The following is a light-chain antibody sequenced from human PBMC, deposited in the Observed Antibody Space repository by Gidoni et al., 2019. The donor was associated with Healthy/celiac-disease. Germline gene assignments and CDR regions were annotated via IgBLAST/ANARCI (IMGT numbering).Light chain of an antibody. J-gene: IGKJ5*01. CDR3: QQRSSWPIT. CDR2: YAS. V-gene: IGKV3-11*01. Sequence: EIVLTQSPATLSLSPGERATLACRASQSVTSYLAWYQQKPGQAPRLLIYYASNRATGIPDRFSGSGSGTDFTLTISSLEPEDFAVYYCQQRSSWPITFGQGTKLEMK. CDR1: QSVTSY.